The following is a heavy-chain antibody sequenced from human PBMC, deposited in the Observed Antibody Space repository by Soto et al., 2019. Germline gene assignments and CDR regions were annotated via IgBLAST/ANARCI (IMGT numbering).Heavy chain of an antibody. Sequence: QVQVVESGGGVVQPGRSLRLSCAASGFTFSSFGMHWVRQAPGKGLEWVSLIWYDGSKKSYGDSVKGRFTISRDNSRNTVYLQMNSLRADDTAVSYCARDASYYSRCSGYYLSLNGMDVWGQGTTVTVSS. D-gene: IGHD3-22*01. CDR3: ARDASYYSRCSGYYLSLNGMDV. CDR1: GFTFSSFG. J-gene: IGHJ6*02. CDR2: IWYDGSKK. V-gene: IGHV3-33*01.